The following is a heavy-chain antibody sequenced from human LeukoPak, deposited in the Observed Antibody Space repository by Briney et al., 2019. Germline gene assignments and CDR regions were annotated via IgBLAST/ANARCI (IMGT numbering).Heavy chain of an antibody. V-gene: IGHV4-39*07. J-gene: IGHJ4*02. CDR2: IYYSEIT. CDR1: GGSISSSSFL. CDR3: ARVGDFWSGYLPYFDY. Sequence: PSETLSLTCTVPGGSISSSSFLWGWIRQPQGRGVEWIESIYYSEITNYNPSLKSRVTISVDTSKNQFSLKLSSVTAADTAVYYCARVGDFWSGYLPYFDYWGQGTLVTVSS. D-gene: IGHD3-3*01.